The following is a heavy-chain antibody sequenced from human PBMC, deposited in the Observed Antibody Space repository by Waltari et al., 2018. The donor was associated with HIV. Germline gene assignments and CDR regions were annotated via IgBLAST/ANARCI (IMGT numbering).Heavy chain of an antibody. CDR2: ITGSTDDT. CDR1: GFTFSDYV. Sequence: EVQLLESGGGLVQPGGSLRLSCVGSGFTFSDYVMSWVRRDPGKGLEWVSVITGSTDDTYYADSVKGRFTISRDNSNNMLYLQMKGVRVEDTAVYYCARPRVYYDSSGYWYYWGQGALVTVSS. J-gene: IGHJ4*02. CDR3: ARPRVYYDSSGYWYY. V-gene: IGHV3-23*01. D-gene: IGHD3-22*01.